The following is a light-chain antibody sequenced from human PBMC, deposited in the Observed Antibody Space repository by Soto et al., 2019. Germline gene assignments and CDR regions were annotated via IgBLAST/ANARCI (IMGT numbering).Light chain of an antibody. V-gene: IGKV3-20*01. J-gene: IGKJ1*01. CDR2: AAS. CDR1: ESIAGTY. Sequence: EIVLTQSPGTLSLSPGDRATLSCRASESIAGTYLAWYQQKPGQAPRLLIYAASSRATGIPDKFSASGSGTDFTLTIYRLGPEDFAMYYCQQYGGSPRTFGQGTKV. CDR3: QQYGGSPRT.